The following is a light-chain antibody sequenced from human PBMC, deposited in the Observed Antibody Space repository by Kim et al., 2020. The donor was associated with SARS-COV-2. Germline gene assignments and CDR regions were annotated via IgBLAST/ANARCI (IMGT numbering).Light chain of an antibody. Sequence: EIVLTQSPGTLSLSPGEGATLSCRASQSVANNYLAWYQQKPGQAPRLLIDGVSKRGPGIPDRFIGSGSVRDFSLTITRLEPEDFAMYYCQQYGSSPRTFGQGTKVDIK. CDR1: QSVANNY. V-gene: IGKV3-20*01. CDR3: QQYGSSPRT. J-gene: IGKJ1*01. CDR2: GVS.